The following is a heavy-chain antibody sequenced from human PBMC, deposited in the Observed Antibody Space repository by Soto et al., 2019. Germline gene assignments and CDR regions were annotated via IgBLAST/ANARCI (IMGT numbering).Heavy chain of an antibody. CDR1: GGSISSGGYY. V-gene: IGHV4-31*03. CDR3: ASSPVDYYDSSGYFGWFDP. D-gene: IGHD3-22*01. J-gene: IGHJ5*02. Sequence: QVQLQESGPGLVKPSQTLSLTCTVSGGSISSGGYYWSWIRQHPGKGLEWIGYIYYSGSTYYNPSLKRRVTISVDTPKTQLSLKLSSVTAADTAVYYCASSPVDYYDSSGYFGWFDPWGQGTLVTVSS. CDR2: IYYSGST.